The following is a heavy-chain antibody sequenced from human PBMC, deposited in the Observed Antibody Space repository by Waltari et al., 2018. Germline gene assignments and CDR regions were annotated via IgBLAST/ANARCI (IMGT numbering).Heavy chain of an antibody. D-gene: IGHD6-6*01. Sequence: EVQLVESGGGLVKPGGSLRLSCAASGFTFSSYSMNWVRQAPGKGLEWVSSISSSSSYIYYADSVKGRFTISRDNAKNSLYLQMNSLRAEDTAVYYCARVGKQLLRGAFDIWGQGTMVTVSS. CDR2: ISSSSSYI. J-gene: IGHJ3*02. CDR1: GFTFSSYS. V-gene: IGHV3-21*01. CDR3: ARVGKQLLRGAFDI.